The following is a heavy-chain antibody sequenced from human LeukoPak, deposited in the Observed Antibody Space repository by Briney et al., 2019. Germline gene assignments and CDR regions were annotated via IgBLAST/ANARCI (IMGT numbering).Heavy chain of an antibody. CDR2: ISISGSTI. CDR1: GFTFSNYE. CDR3: ARGGDSGYDQILVY. Sequence: PGGSLRLSCAASGFTFSNYEMNWVRQAPGKGLEGVSYISISGSTISYADSVKGRFTISRDNAKNTLYLQMNSLRAEDTAVYYCARGGDSGYDQILVYWGQGTLVTVSS. V-gene: IGHV3-48*03. D-gene: IGHD5-12*01. J-gene: IGHJ4*02.